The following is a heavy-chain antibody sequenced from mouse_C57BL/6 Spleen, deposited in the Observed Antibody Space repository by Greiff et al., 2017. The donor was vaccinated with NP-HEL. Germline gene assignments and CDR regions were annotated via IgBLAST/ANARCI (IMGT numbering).Heavy chain of an antibody. D-gene: IGHD2-4*01. CDR3: ARIYYDYDGFAY. CDR2: IYPGSGST. V-gene: IGHV1-55*01. Sequence: VQLQQPGAELVKPGASVKMSCKASGYTFTSYWITWVKQRPGQGLEWIGDIYPGSGSTNYNEKFKSKATLTVDTSSSTAYMQLSSLTSEDSAVYYCARIYYDYDGFAYWDQGTLVTVSA. J-gene: IGHJ3*01. CDR1: GYTFTSYW.